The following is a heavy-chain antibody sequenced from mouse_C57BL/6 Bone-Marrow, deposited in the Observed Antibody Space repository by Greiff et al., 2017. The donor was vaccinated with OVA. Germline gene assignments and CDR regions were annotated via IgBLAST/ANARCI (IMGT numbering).Heavy chain of an antibody. V-gene: IGHV1-81*01. J-gene: IGHJ2*01. D-gene: IGHD1-1*01. Sequence: QVQLQQSGAELARPGASVKLSCKASGYTFTSYGISWVKQRTGQGLEWIGEIYPRSGNTYYNEKFKGKATLSADKSSSTAYMELRSLTSEDSAVYFCARPSYYGSSGGYYLDYWGQGTTLTVSS. CDR1: GYTFTSYG. CDR2: IYPRSGNT. CDR3: ARPSYYGSSGGYYLDY.